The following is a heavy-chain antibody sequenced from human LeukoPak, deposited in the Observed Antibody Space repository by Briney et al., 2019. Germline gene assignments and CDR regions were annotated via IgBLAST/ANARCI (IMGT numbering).Heavy chain of an antibody. CDR2: ISGSGGST. J-gene: IGHJ5*02. CDR3: AKRIWSVSTSCYDCWFDP. Sequence: GGSERLSCAASGFTFSNYAMSCVRQAPGKGLEWVSAISGSGGSTYYADSVKGRFTISRDTSKNTLYLQMNSLRVEDTAVYYCAKRIWSVSTSCYDCWFDPWGQGTLVTVSS. V-gene: IGHV3-23*01. CDR1: GFTFSNYA. D-gene: IGHD2-2*01.